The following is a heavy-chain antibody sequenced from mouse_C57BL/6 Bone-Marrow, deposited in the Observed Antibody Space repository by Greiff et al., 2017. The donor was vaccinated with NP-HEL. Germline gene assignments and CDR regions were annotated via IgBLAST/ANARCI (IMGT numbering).Heavy chain of an antibody. V-gene: IGHV1-81*01. J-gene: IGHJ3*01. Sequence: QVTLKVSGAELARPGASVKLSCKASGYTFTSYGISWVKQRTGQGLEWIGEIYPRSGNTYYNEKFKGKATLTADKSSSTAYMELRSLTSEDSAVYFCARSWDWFAYWGQGTLVTVSA. CDR1: GYTFTSYG. D-gene: IGHD4-1*01. CDR2: IYPRSGNT. CDR3: ARSWDWFAY.